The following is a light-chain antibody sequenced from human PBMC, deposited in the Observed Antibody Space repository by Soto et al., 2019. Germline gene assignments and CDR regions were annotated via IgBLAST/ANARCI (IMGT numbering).Light chain of an antibody. V-gene: IGKV1-12*01. CDR2: IAS. Sequence: DIQMTLSPSSVSASVGDRVTITCRASQDINSWLTWYQQKPGKAPKVLIYIASRLQPGVPSRFSGRGSGTDFTLTISSLQPEDFATYYCLQDYNYPPTFGQGTMVDI. CDR3: LQDYNYPPT. J-gene: IGKJ1*01. CDR1: QDINSW.